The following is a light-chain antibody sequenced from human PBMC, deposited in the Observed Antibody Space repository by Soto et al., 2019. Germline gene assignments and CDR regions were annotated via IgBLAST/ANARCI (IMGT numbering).Light chain of an antibody. V-gene: IGKV1-9*01. CDR3: QQLNTYPVT. J-gene: IGKJ4*01. CDR1: QGISRY. CDR2: AAS. Sequence: IQLTQSPSSLSASMGDSVTITCRASQGISRYLSWYQQKPGRAPKLLISAASTLQSGVRARFSGSGSGTDFTLSITSLQPEDFATYYCQQLNTYPVTFGGGTKVEIK.